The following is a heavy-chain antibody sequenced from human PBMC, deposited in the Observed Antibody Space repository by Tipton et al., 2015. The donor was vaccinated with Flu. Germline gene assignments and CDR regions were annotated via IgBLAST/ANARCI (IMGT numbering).Heavy chain of an antibody. CDR1: GGSFSGYY. D-gene: IGHD4-17*01. CDR2: IYYSGST. Sequence: LRLSCAVYGGSFSGYYWSWIRQPPGKGLEWIGYIYYSGSTNYNPSLKSRVTISVDTSKNQFSLKLSSVTAADTAVYYCARRGKNGDYFDYWGQGTLVTVSS. J-gene: IGHJ4*02. V-gene: IGHV4-59*08. CDR3: ARRGKNGDYFDY.